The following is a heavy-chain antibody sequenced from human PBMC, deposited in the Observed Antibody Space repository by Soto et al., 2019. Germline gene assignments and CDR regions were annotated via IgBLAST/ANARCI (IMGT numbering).Heavy chain of an antibody. CDR2: IYSGGST. CDR1: GFTVSSNY. V-gene: IGHV3-53*04. CDR3: ARADGDYVPFIYFDY. Sequence: GGSLRLSCAASGFTVSSNYMSWVRQAPGKGLDWVSVIYSGGSTYYADSVKGRFTISRHNSKNTLYLQMNSLRAEDTAVYYCARADGDYVPFIYFDYWGQGTLVTVSS. D-gene: IGHD4-17*01. J-gene: IGHJ4*02.